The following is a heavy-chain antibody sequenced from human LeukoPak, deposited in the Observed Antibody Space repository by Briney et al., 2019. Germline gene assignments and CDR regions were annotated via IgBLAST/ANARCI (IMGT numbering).Heavy chain of an antibody. CDR2: ITNSGDDT. V-gene: IGHV3-23*01. D-gene: IGHD1-26*01. Sequence: PGGSLRLSCAASGLTFSSYAMSWVRQAPGKGLEWVSAITNSGDDTFYTDSVKGRFTISRDNSKNTLYLQMNSLRAEDTAVYYCAITTVTNPSGSYWDYGMDVWGQGTTVTVSS. J-gene: IGHJ6*02. CDR1: GLTFSSYA. CDR3: AITTVTNPSGSYWDYGMDV.